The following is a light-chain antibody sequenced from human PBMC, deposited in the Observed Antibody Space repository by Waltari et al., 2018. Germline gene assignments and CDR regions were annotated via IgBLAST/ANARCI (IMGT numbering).Light chain of an antibody. CDR3: QQSYSPPPIT. CDR2: VAS. Sequence: IQMTQSPSSLSASVGDRVTIACRARQSVSSFLNWYQQKPGKAPNLLIYVASNLQSGVPARFSGSRSGTDVTLTISSLQPEDCATYYCQQSYSPPPITFGPGTKLDVK. V-gene: IGKV1-39*01. J-gene: IGKJ3*01. CDR1: QSVSSF.